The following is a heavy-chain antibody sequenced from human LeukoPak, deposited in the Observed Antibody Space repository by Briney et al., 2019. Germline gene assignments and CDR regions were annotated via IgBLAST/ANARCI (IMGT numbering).Heavy chain of an antibody. CDR1: GGTFSSYA. Sequence: GASVTVSCKASGGTFSSYAISWVRQAPGQGLEWMGGIIPIFGTANYAQKFQGRVTITADESTSTAYMELSSLRSEDTAVYYCARSRGGNHGNFDYWGQGTLVTVSS. D-gene: IGHD1-14*01. V-gene: IGHV1-69*01. CDR3: ARSRGGNHGNFDY. J-gene: IGHJ4*02. CDR2: IIPIFGTA.